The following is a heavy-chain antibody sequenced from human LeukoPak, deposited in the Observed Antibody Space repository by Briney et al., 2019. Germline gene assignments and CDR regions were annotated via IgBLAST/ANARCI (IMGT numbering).Heavy chain of an antibody. J-gene: IGHJ4*02. Sequence: SETLSLTCTVSGGSIDSNSWTWIRQPPGKGLEWIGYIYYSGTTNYNPSLKSRVTISVDTSKNQFSLKLSSVTAADTAVYYCARSTSGGYYYALDYWGQGTLVTVSS. CDR3: ARSTSGGYYYALDY. D-gene: IGHD3-22*01. V-gene: IGHV4-59*08. CDR1: GGSIDSNS. CDR2: IYYSGTT.